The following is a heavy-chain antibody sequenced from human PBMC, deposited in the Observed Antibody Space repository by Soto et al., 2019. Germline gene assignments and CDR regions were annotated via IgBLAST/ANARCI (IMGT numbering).Heavy chain of an antibody. Sequence: TSETLSLTCTVSGDSISSYYWTWIRQPPGKGLEWIGYIYYSGGTNYNPSLRSRVAISVDTSKNQFSLRVNSVTAADTAVYYCARGLYTTLLSFDYNCFDTWGQGTLVTVSS. V-gene: IGHV4-59*01. CDR2: IYYSGGT. CDR3: ARGLYTTLLSFDYNCFDT. D-gene: IGHD3-9*01. J-gene: IGHJ5*02. CDR1: GDSISSYY.